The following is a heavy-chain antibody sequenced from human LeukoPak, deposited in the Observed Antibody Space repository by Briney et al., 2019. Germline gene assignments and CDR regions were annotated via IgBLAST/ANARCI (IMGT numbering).Heavy chain of an antibody. CDR2: INHSGST. CDR3: ASLAGYYDFWSGYIDY. V-gene: IGHV4-34*01. D-gene: IGHD3-3*01. J-gene: IGHJ4*02. CDR1: GGSFSGYY. Sequence: SETLSLTCAVYGGSFSGYYWSWIRRPPGKGLEWIGEINHSGSTYYNPSLKSRVTISVDTSKNQFSLKLSSVTAADTAVYYCASLAGYYDFWSGYIDYWGQGTLVTVSS.